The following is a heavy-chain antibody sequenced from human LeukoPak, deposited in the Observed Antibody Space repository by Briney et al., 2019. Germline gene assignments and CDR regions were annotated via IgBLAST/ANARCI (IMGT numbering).Heavy chain of an antibody. D-gene: IGHD3-3*01. J-gene: IGHJ5*02. V-gene: IGHV1-8*01. CDR3: ALFWSGVTYNWFDP. Sequence: ASVKVSCKASGYTFTSYDINWVRQATGQGLEWKGWMNPNSGNTGYAQKFQGRVTMTRNTSISTAYMELSSLRSEDTAVYYCALFWSGVTYNWFDPWGQGTLVTVSS. CDR1: GYTFTSYD. CDR2: MNPNSGNT.